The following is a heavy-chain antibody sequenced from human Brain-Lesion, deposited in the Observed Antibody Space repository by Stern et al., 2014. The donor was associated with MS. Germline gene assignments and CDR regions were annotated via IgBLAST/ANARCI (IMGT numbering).Heavy chain of an antibody. J-gene: IGHJ2*01. CDR1: GFTFSSYD. D-gene: IGHD6-19*01. CDR2: ISSGDT. CDR3: VRALAASYFDL. V-gene: IGHV3-13*01. Sequence: EVQLVESGGGLVQPGGSLRLSCAASGFTFSSYDMHWVRQVLGKGLEWVSGISSGDTFYEGSVTARFPISSEADKNSLNLPMQSMSAGDTAVYYCVRALAASYFDLWGRGTLVTVSS.